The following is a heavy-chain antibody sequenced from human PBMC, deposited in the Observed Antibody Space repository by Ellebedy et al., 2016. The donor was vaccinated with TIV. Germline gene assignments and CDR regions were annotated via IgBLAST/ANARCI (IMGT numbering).Heavy chain of an antibody. J-gene: IGHJ6*02. CDR3: ARGLGYCSSTSCYTTIYNYYYGMDV. D-gene: IGHD2-2*02. V-gene: IGHV4-59*12. CDR1: GGSISSYY. Sequence: SETLSLXCTVSGGSISSYYWSWIRQPPGKGLEWIGYIYYSGSTNYNPSLKSRVTISVDTSKNQFSLKLSSVTAADTAVYYCARGLGYCSSTSCYTTIYNYYYGMDVWGQGTTVTVSS. CDR2: IYYSGST.